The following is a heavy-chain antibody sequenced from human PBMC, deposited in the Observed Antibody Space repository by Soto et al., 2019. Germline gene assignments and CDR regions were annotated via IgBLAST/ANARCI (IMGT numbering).Heavy chain of an antibody. CDR2: ISAYNGNT. CDR3: ARDSIMITFGGVIPDY. D-gene: IGHD3-16*02. J-gene: IGHJ4*02. CDR1: GYTFTSYG. Sequence: QVPLVQSGAEVKKPGASVKVSCKASGYTFTSYGISWVRQAPGQGLEWMGWISAYNGNTNYAQKLQGRVTMTTDTSTSTAYMELRSLRSDDTAVYYCARDSIMITFGGVIPDYWGQGTLVTVSS. V-gene: IGHV1-18*01.